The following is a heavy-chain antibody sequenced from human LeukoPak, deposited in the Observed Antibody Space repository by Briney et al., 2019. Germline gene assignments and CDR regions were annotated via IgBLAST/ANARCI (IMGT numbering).Heavy chain of an antibody. D-gene: IGHD3-10*01. J-gene: IGHJ6*03. CDR3: ARDYLPRLNRKFGGPNKEDYMDV. CDR2: MNPNSGNT. Sequence: GASVKVSCKASGYTFTSYDINWVRQATGQGLEWMGWMNPNSGNTGYAQKFQGGVTMTRNTSISTAYMDLRSLRSDDTAVYYCARDYLPRLNRKFGGPNKEDYMDVWGKGTTVTVS. V-gene: IGHV1-8*01. CDR1: GYTFTSYD.